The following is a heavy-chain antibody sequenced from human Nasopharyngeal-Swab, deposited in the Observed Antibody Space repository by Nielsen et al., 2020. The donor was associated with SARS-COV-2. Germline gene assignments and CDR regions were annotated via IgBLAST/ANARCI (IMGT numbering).Heavy chain of an antibody. CDR1: GGSTRSYS. Sequence: SETLSLTCTVSGGSTRSYSWSWIRLPPEKGPEWIGYIYYGGNTHYNPSLKSRVTISIDTSKNQFSLELSSVTAADTAIYYCAKGENNWFDPWGQGTLVSVSS. J-gene: IGHJ5*02. V-gene: IGHV4-59*01. CDR2: IYYGGNT. D-gene: IGHD1-26*01. CDR3: AKGENNWFDP.